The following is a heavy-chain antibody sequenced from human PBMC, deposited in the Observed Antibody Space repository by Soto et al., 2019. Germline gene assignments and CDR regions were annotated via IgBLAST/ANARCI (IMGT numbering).Heavy chain of an antibody. J-gene: IGHJ4*02. Sequence: ASVKVSCKTSGYTFTSYQMHWVRQAPGQGLEWMGIIYAKGGSTTYAQSFQGRVTMTRETSTSTVYMELSSLRYEDTAVYYCARDSSHWSLDYWGQGTLVTVSS. CDR3: ARDSSHWSLDY. CDR2: IYAKGGST. V-gene: IGHV1-46*01. CDR1: GYTFTSYQ. D-gene: IGHD2-2*01.